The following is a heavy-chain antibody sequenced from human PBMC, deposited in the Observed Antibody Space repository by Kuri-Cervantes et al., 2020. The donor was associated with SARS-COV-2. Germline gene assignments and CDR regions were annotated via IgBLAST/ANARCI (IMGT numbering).Heavy chain of an antibody. J-gene: IGHJ5*02. Sequence: GGSLRLSCAASGFTFSSYGMHWVRQAPGKGLEWVAVISYDGSNKYYGDSVKGRFTISRDNSKSTLYLQMNSLRAEDTAVYYCAKDGVHLGGRPYNWCDPWGQGTLVTVSS. CDR1: GFTFSSYG. CDR2: ISYDGSNK. D-gene: IGHD6-6*01. V-gene: IGHV3-30*18. CDR3: AKDGVHLGGRPYNWCDP.